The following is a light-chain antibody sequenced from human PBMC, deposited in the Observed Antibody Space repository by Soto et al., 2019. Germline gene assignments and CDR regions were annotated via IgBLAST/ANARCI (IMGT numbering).Light chain of an antibody. Sequence: QSALTQPASVSGSPGQSITISRTGTRSDVGGYNFVSWYQQHPGKAPKIIIYDVTNRPSGVSNRFSGSKSGNTASLTISGLQAEDEGDYYCSSYTSSRTVLFGGGTKLTVL. CDR2: DVT. J-gene: IGLJ2*01. CDR3: SSYTSSRTVL. CDR1: RSDVGGYNF. V-gene: IGLV2-14*03.